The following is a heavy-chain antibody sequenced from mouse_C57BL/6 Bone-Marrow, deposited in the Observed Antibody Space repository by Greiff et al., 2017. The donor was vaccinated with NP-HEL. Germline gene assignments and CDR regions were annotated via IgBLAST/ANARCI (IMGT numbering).Heavy chain of an antibody. CDR1: GYTFTSYW. D-gene: IGHD2-4*01. CDR2: IDPSDSYT. CDR3: ARPPSDYDDRYWYFDV. V-gene: IGHV1-50*01. J-gene: IGHJ1*03. Sequence: QVQLQQPGAELVKPGASVKLSCKASGYTFTSYWMQWVKQRPGQGLEWIGEIDPSDSYTNYNQKFKGKATLTVDTSSSTASMQLSSLTSEDSAVYYCARPPSDYDDRYWYFDVWGTGTTVTVSS.